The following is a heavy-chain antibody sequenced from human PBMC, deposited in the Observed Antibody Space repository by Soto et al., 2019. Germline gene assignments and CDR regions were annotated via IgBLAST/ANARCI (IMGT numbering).Heavy chain of an antibody. CDR2: ISSSSSYT. J-gene: IGHJ4*02. V-gene: IGHV3-11*05. D-gene: IGHD6-19*01. CDR1: GFTFSDYY. CDR3: AGSGYSSGWYNRPESYYFDY. Sequence: QVQLVESGGGLVKPGGSLRLSCAASGFTFSDYYMSWIRQAPGKGLEWVSYISSSSSYTNYADSVKGRFTISRDNAKNSLDLQMNSLRAEDTAVYYCAGSGYSSGWYNRPESYYFDYWGQGTLVTVSS.